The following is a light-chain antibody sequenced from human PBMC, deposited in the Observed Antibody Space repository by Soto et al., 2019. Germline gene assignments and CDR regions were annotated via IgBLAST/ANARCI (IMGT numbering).Light chain of an antibody. J-gene: IGLJ1*01. Sequence: SVLTQPASVSWSPGQSITISCTGTVGLVSWYQQHPGKVPKLIIYDDTKRPSGVSSRFSGSKSGNTASLTISGLQTEDEADYYCCLYVGGRTYVFGTGTKATVL. V-gene: IGLV2-23*01. CDR2: DDT. CDR3: CLYVGGRTYV. CDR1: VGL.